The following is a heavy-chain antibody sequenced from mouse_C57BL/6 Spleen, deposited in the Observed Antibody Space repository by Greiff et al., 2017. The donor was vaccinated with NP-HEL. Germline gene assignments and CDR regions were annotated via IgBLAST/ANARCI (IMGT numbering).Heavy chain of an antibody. Sequence: VQLQQSGPELVKPGASVKISCKASGYTFTDYYMNWVKQSHGKSLEWIGDINPNNGGTSYNQKFKGKATLTVDKSSSTAYMELRSLTSEDSAVYYCARSGYVDYWGQGTSVTVSS. J-gene: IGHJ4*01. D-gene: IGHD3-1*01. V-gene: IGHV1-26*01. CDR2: INPNNGGT. CDR1: GYTFTDYY. CDR3: ARSGYVDY.